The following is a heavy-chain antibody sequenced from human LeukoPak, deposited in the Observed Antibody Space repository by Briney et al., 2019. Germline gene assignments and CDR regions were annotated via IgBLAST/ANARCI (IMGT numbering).Heavy chain of an antibody. CDR1: GFTFSSYA. D-gene: IGHD3-22*01. J-gene: IGHJ4*02. CDR3: AKEDYYDSSGYYYVPGDFDY. Sequence: PGGSLRLSCAASGFTFSSYAMSWVRQAPGKGREWVSAISGSGGSTYYADSVKGRFTISRDNSKNTLYLQMNSLIAEDTAVYHCAKEDYYDSSGYYYVPGDFDYWGQGTLVTVSS. CDR2: ISGSGGST. V-gene: IGHV3-23*01.